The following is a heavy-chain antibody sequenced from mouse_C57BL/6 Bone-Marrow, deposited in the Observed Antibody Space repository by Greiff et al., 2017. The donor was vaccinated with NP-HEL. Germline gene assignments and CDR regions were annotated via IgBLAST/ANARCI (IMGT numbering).Heavy chain of an antibody. CDR2: IYPGSGST. CDR1: GYTFTSYW. Sequence: QVQLQQPGAELVKPGASVKMSCKASGYTFTSYWITWVKQRPGQGLEWIGDIYPGSGSTNYNEKFKSKATLTVDTSSSTAYMHLSSLTSEDSAVYYCARGELTWFADWGQGTLVTVSA. CDR3: ARGELTWFAD. D-gene: IGHD2-13*01. J-gene: IGHJ3*01. V-gene: IGHV1-55*01.